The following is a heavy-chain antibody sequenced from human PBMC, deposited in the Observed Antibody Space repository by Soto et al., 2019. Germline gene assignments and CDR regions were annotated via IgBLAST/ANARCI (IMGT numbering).Heavy chain of an antibody. D-gene: IGHD6-19*01. CDR3: SRFIMVGGWFDPNYDHGMDV. CDR2: ISGYNGNT. Sequence: QVQLVQSGAEVKKPGASVTVSCKTSGYTFSNYGINWVRQAPGQGLEWMGWISGYNGNTKYAQTVQGRVTMTTDTSTGTVYMELRSLKSDDTAIYYCSRFIMVGGWFDPNYDHGMDVWGQGTTVTVSS. J-gene: IGHJ6*02. CDR1: GYTFSNYG. V-gene: IGHV1-18*01.